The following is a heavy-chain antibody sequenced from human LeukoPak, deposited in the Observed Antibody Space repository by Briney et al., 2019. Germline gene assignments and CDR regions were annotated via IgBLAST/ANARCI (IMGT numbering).Heavy chain of an antibody. CDR1: GFRFSSYA. Sequence: PGGSLRLSCAASGFRFSSYAMSWVRQAPGKGLEWVSAISGSGVSIYYADSVKGRFTVSRDNSKNTLYLQMSSLRAEDTAVYYCAKDERNWNYNLASQTYDWGQGTLVTVSS. D-gene: IGHD1-7*01. CDR2: ISGSGVSI. CDR3: AKDERNWNYNLASQTYD. V-gene: IGHV3-23*01. J-gene: IGHJ4*02.